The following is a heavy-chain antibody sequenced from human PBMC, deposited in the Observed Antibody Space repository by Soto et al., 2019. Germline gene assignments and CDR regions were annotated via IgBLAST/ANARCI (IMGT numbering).Heavy chain of an antibody. CDR2: ISYDGSNK. Sequence: QVQLVESGGGVVQPGRSLRLSCAASGFTFSSYAMHWVRQAPGKGLEWVAVISYDGSNKYYADSVKGRFTISRDNSKNTLYLQMNSLRAEDTAVYYCARDRYCSGGSCYSLHLFDYWGQGTLVTVSS. J-gene: IGHJ4*02. D-gene: IGHD2-15*01. V-gene: IGHV3-30-3*01. CDR3: ARDRYCSGGSCYSLHLFDY. CDR1: GFTFSSYA.